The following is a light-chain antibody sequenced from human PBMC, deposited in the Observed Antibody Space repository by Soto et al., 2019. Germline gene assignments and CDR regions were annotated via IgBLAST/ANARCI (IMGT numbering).Light chain of an antibody. V-gene: IGKV3-15*01. J-gene: IGKJ3*01. CDR1: QTVSDD. Sequence: EIVMTQSPATLFVSPGERATLSCRASQTVSDDLAWYQQKPGQAPRLLIYGASTRATDIPARVSGGGSGTEFTLTISSLQSYDSVIYYCQQYHDWPPITVGPGTKENI. CDR3: QQYHDWPPIT. CDR2: GAS.